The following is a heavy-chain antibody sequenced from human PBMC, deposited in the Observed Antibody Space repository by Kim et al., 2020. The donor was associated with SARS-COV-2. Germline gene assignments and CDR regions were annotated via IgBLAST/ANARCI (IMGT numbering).Heavy chain of an antibody. Sequence: ASVKVSCKASGYTFTNYDINWVRQATGQGLEWMGWMNPNSGNTGYAQKFQGRVTMTRNTSISTAYMELSSLRSEDTAVYYCARGRITMVRGVVFDYWGQGTLVTVSS. CDR2: MNPNSGNT. CDR3: ARGRITMVRGVVFDY. J-gene: IGHJ4*02. V-gene: IGHV1-8*01. CDR1: GYTFTNYD. D-gene: IGHD3-10*01.